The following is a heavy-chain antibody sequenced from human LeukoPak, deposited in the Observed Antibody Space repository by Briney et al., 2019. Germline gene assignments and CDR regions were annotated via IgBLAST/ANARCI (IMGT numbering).Heavy chain of an antibody. Sequence: SGPTLVQPTQALTLTCTFSGLSLSTSGVGVGWIRQPPGKALEWLALIYWDDDKRYIPSLKSRLTITKDTSKNQVVLTMTNMDPVDTATYYCAHAYRQAFGGINFLDYWGQGTLVTVSS. CDR2: IYWDDDK. D-gene: IGHD3-16*01. J-gene: IGHJ4*02. CDR1: GLSLSTSGVG. CDR3: AHAYRQAFGGINFLDY. V-gene: IGHV2-5*02.